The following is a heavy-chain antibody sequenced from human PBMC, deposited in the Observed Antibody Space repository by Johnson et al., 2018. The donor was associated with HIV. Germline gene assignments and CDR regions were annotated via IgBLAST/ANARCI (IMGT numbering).Heavy chain of an antibody. CDR3: ATDEYTNSLGV. D-gene: IGHD6-6*01. CDR2: ISWNSGSI. CDR1: GFTFDDYA. J-gene: IGHJ3*01. Sequence: EVQLVESGGGLVQPGRSLRLSCAASGFTFDDYAMHWVRQAPGKGLEWVSGISWNSGSIGYADSVKGRFTISRDNAKNSLYLQMNSLRAEDTAVYYCATDEYTNSLGVWGQGTMVTVSS. V-gene: IGHV3-9*01.